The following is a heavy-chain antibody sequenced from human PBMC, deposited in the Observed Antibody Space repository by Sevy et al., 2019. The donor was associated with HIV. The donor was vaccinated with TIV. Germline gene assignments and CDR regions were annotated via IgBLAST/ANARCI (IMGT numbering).Heavy chain of an antibody. CDR2: IYYSGST. Sequence: SETLSLTCTVSGGSISSSSYYWGWIRQPPGKGLEWFGSIYYSGSTYYNPSLKSRVTISVDTSKNQFSLKLSSVTAADTAVYYCARREVTYYFDYWGQGTLVTVSS. CDR1: GGSISSSSYY. D-gene: IGHD4-4*01. CDR3: ARREVTYYFDY. J-gene: IGHJ4*02. V-gene: IGHV4-39*01.